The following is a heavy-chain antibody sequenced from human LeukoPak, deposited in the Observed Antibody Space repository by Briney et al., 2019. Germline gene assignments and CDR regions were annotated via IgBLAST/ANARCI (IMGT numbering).Heavy chain of an antibody. J-gene: IGHJ3*02. V-gene: IGHV1-69*05. CDR3: ARGLLGYCSSTSCPSAFDI. Sequence: SVKVSCKASGGTFSSYAISWVRQAPGQGLEWMGGIIPIFGTANYAQKFQGRVTITTDESTSTAYMELSGLRSEDTAVYYCARGLLGYCSSTSCPSAFDIWGQGTMVTVSS. D-gene: IGHD2-2*01. CDR2: IIPIFGTA. CDR1: GGTFSSYA.